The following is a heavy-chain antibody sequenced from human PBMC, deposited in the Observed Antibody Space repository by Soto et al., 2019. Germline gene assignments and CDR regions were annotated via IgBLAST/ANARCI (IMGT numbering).Heavy chain of an antibody. Sequence: EVHLSQSGGGLQQPGGSLRLSCVGSGFIFSDYAMTWVRQAPGKGLEWVSAISSSGRSTYIAGSVKGRFTIARENLENKLFLQMNSLRADDSAIYLCVRGAPRVPTAYFDPWGQGTLVTVS. CDR3: VRGAPRVPTAYFDP. CDR1: GFIFSDYA. D-gene: IGHD2-21*02. V-gene: IGHV3-23*01. J-gene: IGHJ5*02. CDR2: ISSSGRST.